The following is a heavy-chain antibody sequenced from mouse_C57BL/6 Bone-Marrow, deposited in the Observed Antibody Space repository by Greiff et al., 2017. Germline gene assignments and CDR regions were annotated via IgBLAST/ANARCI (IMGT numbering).Heavy chain of an antibody. V-gene: IGHV5-17*01. Sequence: VQLKQSGGGLVKPGGSLKLSCAASGFTFSDYGMHWVRQAPEKGLEWVAYISSGSSTIYYADTVKGRFTISRDNAKNTLFLQMTSLRSEDTAMYYCAKEYYYGMDYWGQGTSVTVSS. J-gene: IGHJ4*01. CDR3: AKEYYYGMDY. CDR2: ISSGSSTI. CDR1: GFTFSDYG.